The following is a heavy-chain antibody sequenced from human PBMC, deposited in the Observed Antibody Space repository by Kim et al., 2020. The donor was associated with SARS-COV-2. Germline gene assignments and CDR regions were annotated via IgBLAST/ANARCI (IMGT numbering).Heavy chain of an antibody. CDR3: ARAGAFMHPVMGV. Sequence: ASVKVSCKASGYTFTRYAIKWVRQAPGQRLEWMGWINTGKGNTKYSERVQGRVTIIRDTSAITAYMELSSLKSEDTAVYYCARAGAFMHPVMGVRGQGT. J-gene: IGHJ6*02. D-gene: IGHD6-19*01. CDR2: INTGKGNT. CDR1: GYTFTRYA. V-gene: IGHV1-3*04.